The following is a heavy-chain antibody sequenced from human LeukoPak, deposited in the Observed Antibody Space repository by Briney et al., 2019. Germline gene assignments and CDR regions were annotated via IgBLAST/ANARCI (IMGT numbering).Heavy chain of an antibody. CDR1: GGSISSGSYY. Sequence: SQTLSLTCTVSGGSISSGSYYWSWIRQPAGKGLEWIGRIYTSGSTNYNPSLKSRVTISVDTSKNQFSLKLSSVTAADTAVYYCARDLWEMATIGDYYYMDVWGKGTTVTVPS. V-gene: IGHV4-61*02. CDR3: ARDLWEMATIGDYYYMDV. J-gene: IGHJ6*03. D-gene: IGHD5-24*01. CDR2: IYTSGST.